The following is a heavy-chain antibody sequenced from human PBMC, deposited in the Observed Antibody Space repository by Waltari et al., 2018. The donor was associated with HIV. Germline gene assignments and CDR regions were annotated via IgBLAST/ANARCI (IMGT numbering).Heavy chain of an antibody. CDR2: IKQDGSEK. CDR3: ARGGFYGSGSKVN. V-gene: IGHV3-7*04. CDR1: GFPFSSYW. D-gene: IGHD3-10*01. Sequence: EVQLVESGGGLVQPGGSLRLSCAASGFPFSSYWMSWVPQAPGKGLEWVANIKQDGSEKYYVDSVNGRFTISRDNAENSLYLQMNSLRAEDTAVYYCARGGFYGSGSKVNWGQGTLVTVSS. J-gene: IGHJ4*02.